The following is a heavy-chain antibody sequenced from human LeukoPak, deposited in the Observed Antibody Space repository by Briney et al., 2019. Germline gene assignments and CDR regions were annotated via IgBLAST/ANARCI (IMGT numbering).Heavy chain of an antibody. D-gene: IGHD3-22*01. Sequence: SETLSLTCAVYGGSFSGYYWSWIRQPPGKGLEWIGEINHGGSTNYNPSLKSRVTISVDTSKNQFSLKLSSVTAADTAVYYCARGAILDYYDSSGYYTLVYWGQGTLVTVSS. V-gene: IGHV4-34*01. CDR1: GGSFSGYY. CDR3: ARGAILDYYDSSGYYTLVY. J-gene: IGHJ4*02. CDR2: INHGGST.